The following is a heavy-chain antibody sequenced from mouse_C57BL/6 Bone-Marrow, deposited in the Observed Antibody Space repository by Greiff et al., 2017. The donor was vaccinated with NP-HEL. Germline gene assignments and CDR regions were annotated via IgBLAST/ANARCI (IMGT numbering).Heavy chain of an antibody. J-gene: IGHJ3*01. Sequence: EVKLQESGPVLVKPGASVKMSCKASGYTFTDYYMNWVKQSHGKSLEWIGVINPYNGGTSYNQKFKGKATLTVDKSSSTAYMELNSLTSEDSAVYYCARPVVARDPGFAYWGQGTLVTVSA. CDR2: INPYNGGT. D-gene: IGHD1-1*01. V-gene: IGHV1-19*01. CDR3: ARPVVARDPGFAY. CDR1: GYTFTDYY.